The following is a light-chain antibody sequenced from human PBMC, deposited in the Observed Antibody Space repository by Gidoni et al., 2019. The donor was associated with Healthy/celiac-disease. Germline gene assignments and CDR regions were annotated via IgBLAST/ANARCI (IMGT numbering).Light chain of an antibody. CDR3: QESYSTPPT. CDR2: AAS. CDR1: QSISIY. V-gene: IGKV1-39*01. J-gene: IGKJ2*01. Sequence: DIQMTQPPSSLPASVGDRVTITCRASQSISIYLNWYQQRPGKATKLLIYAASSWQSGVPSRISSSRSAANFTITISSLQPEDFAAYYCQESYSTPPTFGQGTKLEIK.